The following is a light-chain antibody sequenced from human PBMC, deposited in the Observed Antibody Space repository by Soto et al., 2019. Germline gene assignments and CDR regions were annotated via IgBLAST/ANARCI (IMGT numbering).Light chain of an antibody. J-gene: IGKJ4*01. CDR1: QSVSSY. V-gene: IGKV3-11*01. CDR3: QQRSNWPPLS. Sequence: IVLTQSSATLSLTPGERATLSCTASQSVSSYLAGYQQKPGQAPRLLIYDASNRATGIPARFSGSGSGTDFTLTISSLEPEDFAVYYCQQRSNWPPLSFGGGTKVDNK. CDR2: DAS.